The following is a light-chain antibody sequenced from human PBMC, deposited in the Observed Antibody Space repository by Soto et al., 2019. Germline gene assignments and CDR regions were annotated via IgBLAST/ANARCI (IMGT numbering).Light chain of an antibody. J-gene: IGKJ1*01. CDR3: QQRSDWPWT. V-gene: IGKV3-11*01. CDR2: DVS. CDR1: ESATNY. Sequence: EIVLTQSPATLSLSPGERGTLSCRASESATNYLAWYQQKPGQAPRLLVYDVSNRATGTPARFSGGGSGTDFTLTISNLEPADFAVYYCQQRSDWPWTFGQGTKVDIK.